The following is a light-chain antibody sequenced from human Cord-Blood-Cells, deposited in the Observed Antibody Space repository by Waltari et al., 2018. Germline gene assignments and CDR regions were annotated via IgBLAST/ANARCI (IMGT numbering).Light chain of an antibody. CDR2: EVS. Sequence: QSALTPPAAVSGSPGQSVTISCTGTSSHVGMYNLVCWHQQHPCKAPKLMIYEVSKRHSEVSKRFSGSKSGNTDSLTLSGLQAEDEADYYCCSYAGSSTWVFGGGIKLTVL. V-gene: IGLV2-23*02. J-gene: IGLJ3*02. CDR3: CSYAGSSTWV. CDR1: SSHVGMYNL.